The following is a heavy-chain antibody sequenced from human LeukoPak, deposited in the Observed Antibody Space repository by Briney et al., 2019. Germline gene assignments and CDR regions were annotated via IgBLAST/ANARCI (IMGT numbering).Heavy chain of an antibody. V-gene: IGHV3-48*01. CDR3: ARARVVTGDFDY. J-gene: IGHJ4*02. Sequence: GGSLRLSCAASGFTFSSYSMNWVRQAPGKGLEWLSYISSSSSTIYYADSVKGRFTISRDNAKNSLYLQMNSLRAEDTAVHYCARARVVTGDFDYWGQGTLVTVSS. CDR1: GFTFSSYS. D-gene: IGHD2-21*02. CDR2: ISSSSSTI.